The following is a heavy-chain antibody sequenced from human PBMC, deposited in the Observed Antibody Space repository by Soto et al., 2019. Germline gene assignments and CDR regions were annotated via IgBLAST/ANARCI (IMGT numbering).Heavy chain of an antibody. V-gene: IGHV3-53*01. CDR3: AKDGRGSGSHYTSFGY. D-gene: IGHD3-10*01. Sequence: EVQLVESGGGLIQPGGSLKLSCAASGFTVGNNYMSWVRQAPGKGLEWVSLIYSTGTTKYADSVKGRFTVSRDNAKNTLYLQMTSLRAEDTAVYYCAKDGRGSGSHYTSFGYWGQGTLVNVSS. J-gene: IGHJ4*02. CDR1: GFTVGNNY. CDR2: IYSTGTT.